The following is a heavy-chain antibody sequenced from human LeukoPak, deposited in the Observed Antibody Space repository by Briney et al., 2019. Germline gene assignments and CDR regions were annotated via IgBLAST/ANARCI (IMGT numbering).Heavy chain of an antibody. CDR2: IIPILGIA. V-gene: IGHV1-69*04. J-gene: IGHJ4*02. CDR3: ARVSKYSSSWYFDY. Sequence: ASVKVSCKASGGTFSSYAISWVRQAPGQGLEWMGRIIPILGIANYAQKFQGRVTITADKSTSTAYMELSSLRSEDTAVYYCARVSKYSSSWYFDYWGQGTLVTVPS. CDR1: GGTFSSYA. D-gene: IGHD6-13*01.